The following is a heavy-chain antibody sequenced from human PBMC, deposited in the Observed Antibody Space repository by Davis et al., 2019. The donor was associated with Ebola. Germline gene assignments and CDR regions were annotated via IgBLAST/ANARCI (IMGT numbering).Heavy chain of an antibody. CDR2: ISSSSSYI. CDR3: ATNRRPDGG. Sequence: GESLKISCAASGFTFSSYSMNWVRQAPGKGLEWVSSISSSSSYIYYPDSVKGRFTISRDNSKNTLYLQMNSLRVEDTAVYYCATNRRPDGGWGQGTLVTVSS. D-gene: IGHD1-14*01. CDR1: GFTFSSYS. V-gene: IGHV3-21*04. J-gene: IGHJ4*02.